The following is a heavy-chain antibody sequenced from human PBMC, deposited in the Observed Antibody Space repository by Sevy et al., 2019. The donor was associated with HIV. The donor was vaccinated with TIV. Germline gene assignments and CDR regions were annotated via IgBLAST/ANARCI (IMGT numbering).Heavy chain of an antibody. D-gene: IGHD3-10*01. Sequence: SETLSLTCTVSGGSISSYYWSWIRQPDGKGLEWIGRMYTSGSTNYNPSLKTRVTMSVDTSKNQFVLKLSYMTGADTAVYYCARDREGGWFGELSPTGCFDSWGQGTLVTVSS. V-gene: IGHV4-4*07. CDR1: GGSISSYY. CDR3: ARDREGGWFGELSPTGCFDS. J-gene: IGHJ5*01. CDR2: MYTSGST.